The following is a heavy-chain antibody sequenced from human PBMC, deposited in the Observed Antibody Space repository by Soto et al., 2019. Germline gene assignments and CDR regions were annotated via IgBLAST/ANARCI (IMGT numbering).Heavy chain of an antibody. V-gene: IGHV1-69*13. D-gene: IGHD3-10*01. CDR1: RGAIESCA. Sequence: SVELSWQECRGAIESCAMRWVRQAPGQRVEWMGGIIPIFGTANYAQKFQGRVTITADESTSTAYMELSSLRSEDTAVYYCARDLRSITMVRGVSPDAFDIWGQGTMVTVSS. J-gene: IGHJ3*02. CDR3: ARDLRSITMVRGVSPDAFDI. CDR2: IIPIFGTA.